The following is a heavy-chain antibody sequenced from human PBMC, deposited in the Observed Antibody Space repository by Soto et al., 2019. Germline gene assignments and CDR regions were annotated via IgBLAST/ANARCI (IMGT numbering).Heavy chain of an antibody. V-gene: IGHV3-7*03. CDR3: AKDYDNGAYASYADF. Sequence: AGRSLRLSCAASGFTFSNYWMSWVRQAPGKGLEWVADIKHDGSEKYYVDSVKGRFTISRDNAKKSLYLQMNSLRAEDTAVYYCAKDYDNGAYASYADFWGQGTLVTVSS. CDR2: IKHDGSEK. D-gene: IGHD3-16*01. J-gene: IGHJ4*02. CDR1: GFTFSNYW.